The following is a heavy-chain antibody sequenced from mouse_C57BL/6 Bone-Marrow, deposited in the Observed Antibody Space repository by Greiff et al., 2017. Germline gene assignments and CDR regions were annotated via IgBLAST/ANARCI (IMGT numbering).Heavy chain of an antibody. CDR1: GHTFTSYG. Sequence: QLQLQQSAAELAGAGASVKLSCKASGHTFTSYGISWVKQSIGQGLEWIGEFFPRSGNIYYNEKFKGKATLTAEKSSRTAYMELRSLTSEDSAVYFCARGITTGRFDYWGQGTTLTVSS. CDR2: FFPRSGNI. D-gene: IGHD1-1*01. J-gene: IGHJ2*01. V-gene: IGHV1-81*01. CDR3: ARGITTGRFDY.